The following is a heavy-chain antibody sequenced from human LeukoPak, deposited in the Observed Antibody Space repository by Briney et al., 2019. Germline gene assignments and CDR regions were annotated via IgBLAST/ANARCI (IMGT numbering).Heavy chain of an antibody. J-gene: IGHJ5*02. CDR1: GGSISSYY. Sequence: SETLSLTCTVSGGSISSYYWSWIRQPPGKGLEWIGYIYYSGSTNYNPSLKSRVTISVDTSKNQFSLKLSSVTAADTAVYYCARGQCSGGSCYPGWFDPWGQGTLVTVSS. D-gene: IGHD2-15*01. CDR3: ARGQCSGGSCYPGWFDP. CDR2: IYYSGST. V-gene: IGHV4-59*01.